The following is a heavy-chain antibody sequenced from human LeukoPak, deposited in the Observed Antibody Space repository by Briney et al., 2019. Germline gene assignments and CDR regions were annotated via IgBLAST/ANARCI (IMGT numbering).Heavy chain of an antibody. CDR3: ASKFLSQGP. CDR1: GFTFSDFG. V-gene: IGHV3-21*06. CDR2: ISSSSKNI. J-gene: IGHJ5*02. D-gene: IGHD2/OR15-2a*01. Sequence: GGSLRLSCEVSGFTFSDFGMNWVRQAPGKGLEWVSFISSSSKNIYYADSVRGRFTISRDNAKNSLYLEMNSLRGDDTAVYYCASKFLSQGPWGQGTLVIVSS.